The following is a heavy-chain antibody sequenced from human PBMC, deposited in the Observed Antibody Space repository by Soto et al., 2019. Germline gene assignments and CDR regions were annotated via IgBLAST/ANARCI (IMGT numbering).Heavy chain of an antibody. CDR3: EIVLVVAVAAKDYSSYGMDV. CDR1: GFTFSSYA. V-gene: IGHV3-30-3*01. Sequence: GGSLRLSCAASGFTFSSYAMHWVRQAPGKGLEWVAVISYDGSNKYYADSVKGRFTISRDNSKNTLYLQMNSLRAEDTAVYYWEIVLVVAVAAKDYSSYGMDVWGQGTKVTVPS. D-gene: IGHD2-15*01. CDR2: ISYDGSNK. J-gene: IGHJ6*02.